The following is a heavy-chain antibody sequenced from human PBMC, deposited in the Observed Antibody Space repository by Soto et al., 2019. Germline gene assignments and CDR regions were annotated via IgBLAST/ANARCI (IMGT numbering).Heavy chain of an antibody. V-gene: IGHV3-7*01. CDR1: GFTFRSYW. J-gene: IGHJ5*02. Sequence: EVQLVESGGGLAQPGGSLRLSFPASGFTFRSYWMSWVRQAPGKGLEWVANIKEDGSEKYYVDSVKGRFTISRDNAKKSLYLQMNSLRVEDTAVYYCAREGEYGGDDLDPWGQGTLVTVSP. CDR2: IKEDGSEK. D-gene: IGHD2-21*01. CDR3: AREGEYGGDDLDP.